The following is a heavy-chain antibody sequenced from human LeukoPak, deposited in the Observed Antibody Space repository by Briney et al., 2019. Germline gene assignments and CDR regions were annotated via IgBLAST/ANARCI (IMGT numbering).Heavy chain of an antibody. Sequence: ASVKVSCKASGYTFTSHGISWVRQAAGQGLEWMGWINPQNGKTSYAQKFQDRVTMTENTSTSTAYMELSSLRSEDTAVYYCARGLAPYSYEYSGHDPYYYYNMDVWGKGTTVIISS. CDR1: GYTFTSHG. J-gene: IGHJ6*03. CDR3: ARGLAPYSYEYSGHDPYYYYNMDV. D-gene: IGHD3-22*01. CDR2: INPQNGKT. V-gene: IGHV1-8*02.